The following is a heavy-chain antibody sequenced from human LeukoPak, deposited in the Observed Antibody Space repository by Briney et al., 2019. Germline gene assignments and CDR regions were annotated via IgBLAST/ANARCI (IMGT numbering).Heavy chain of an antibody. Sequence: PSQTLSLTCTVSGGSISSGGYYWSWIRQPPGKGLEWIGYIYHSGSTYYNPSLKSRVTISVDTSKNQFSLKLSSVTAADTAVYYCARHVGVNGSGSYHYVDIWGQGTMVTVSS. V-gene: IGHV4-30-2*01. CDR1: GGSISSGGYY. D-gene: IGHD3-10*01. CDR3: ARHVGVNGSGSYHYVDI. J-gene: IGHJ3*02. CDR2: IYHSGST.